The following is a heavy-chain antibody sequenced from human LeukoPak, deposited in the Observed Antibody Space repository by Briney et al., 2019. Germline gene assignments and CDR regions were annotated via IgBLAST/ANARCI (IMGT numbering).Heavy chain of an antibody. V-gene: IGHV4-28*05. CDR2: IYYSGSI. CDR1: GYSIGGSNW. J-gene: IGHJ4*02. D-gene: IGHD6-19*01. CDR3: ARVSVEQWLVIDY. Sequence: SDTLSLTCAVSGYSIGGSNWWGWIRQPPGKGLEWIGYIYYSGSIYYNPSLKSRVTMSVDTSKNQFSLKLSSVTAVDTAVYYCARVSVEQWLVIDYWGQGTLVTVSS.